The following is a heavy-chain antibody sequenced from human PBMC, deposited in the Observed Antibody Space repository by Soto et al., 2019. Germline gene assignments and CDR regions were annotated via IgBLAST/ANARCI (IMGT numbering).Heavy chain of an antibody. V-gene: IGHV3-66*01. CDR2: INSVGNT. D-gene: IGHD5-18*01. CDR3: ARGGDSYGYGEYYYYGMDV. J-gene: IGHJ6*02. Sequence: GGSLILYCAYLCFGVVNKYMRWLRPVPGKGLEWVSAINSVGNTYYADSVKGRFTISRDNSKNTVYLQMNSVGAEDTAVYYCARGGDSYGYGEYYYYGMDVWGQGT. CDR1: CFGVVNKY.